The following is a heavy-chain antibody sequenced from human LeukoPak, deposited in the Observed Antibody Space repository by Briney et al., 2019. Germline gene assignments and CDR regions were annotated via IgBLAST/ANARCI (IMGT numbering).Heavy chain of an antibody. CDR3: ARGRGPFDY. V-gene: IGHV4-59*11. CDR2: IYYSGST. Sequence: PSETLSLTCTVSGGSISSHYWSWIRQPPGKGLEWTGYIYYSGSTNYNPSLKSRVTISVDTSKNQFSLKLSSVTAADTAVYYCARGRGPFDYWGQGTLVTVSS. CDR1: GGSISSHY. J-gene: IGHJ4*02.